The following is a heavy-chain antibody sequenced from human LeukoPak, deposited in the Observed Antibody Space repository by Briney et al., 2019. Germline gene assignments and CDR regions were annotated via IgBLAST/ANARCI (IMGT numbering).Heavy chain of an antibody. CDR1: GFTFTSYA. J-gene: IGHJ4*02. D-gene: IGHD2-8*01. V-gene: IGHV3-23*01. CDR2: VSGTGITT. CDR3: AKELMGFDY. Sequence: GGSLRLSCAASGFTFTSYAMSWVAQAPGKGLEWVSSVSGTGITTYYADSVKGRFTVSRDNSKGTVYLQMNSLRGEDTAVYYCAKELMGFDYSGQGSLVTVSS.